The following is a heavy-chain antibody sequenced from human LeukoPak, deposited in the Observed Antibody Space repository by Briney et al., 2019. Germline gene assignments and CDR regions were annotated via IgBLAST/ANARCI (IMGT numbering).Heavy chain of an antibody. CDR2: IYYSGST. Sequence: PSETLSLTCTVSGGSINNGDYYWSWIRQPPGKGLEWIGYIYYSGSTYYIPSLKRRVTISVDTSKNQFSLKLTSVTAADTAVYYCARNYFFSMDVWGKGTTVTVSS. CDR1: GGSINNGDYY. CDR3: ARNYFFSMDV. J-gene: IGHJ6*03. V-gene: IGHV4-30-4*08.